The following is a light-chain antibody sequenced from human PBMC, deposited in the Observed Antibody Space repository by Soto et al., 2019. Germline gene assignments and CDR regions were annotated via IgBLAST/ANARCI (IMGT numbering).Light chain of an antibody. Sequence: EIELTQSPSSLSASVGDRFTITCRASQGIRIDLGWYQQKPGKAPKLLIYAASTLQSGVPSRFSGRGSGTDFTLTISSLQPEDFATYYCQQYNSYPITFGQGTRLEI. CDR1: QGIRID. CDR2: AAS. J-gene: IGKJ5*01. CDR3: QQYNSYPIT. V-gene: IGKV1-17*01.